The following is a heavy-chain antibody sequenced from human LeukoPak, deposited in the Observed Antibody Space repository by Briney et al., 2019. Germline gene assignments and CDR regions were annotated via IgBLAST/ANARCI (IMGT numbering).Heavy chain of an antibody. J-gene: IGHJ3*01. V-gene: IGHV3-23*01. CDR2: ISGSGGST. D-gene: IGHD5-12*01. CDR1: GFTFSSDA. Sequence: GGSLRLSCIGTGFTFSSDAMGWVRQAPGKGLEWVSGISGSGGSTYYADSVKGRFTISRDNSKNTLYLQMNGLRAEDTAVYYCATVVASKGGAFAFWGRGTMVTVSS. CDR3: ATVVASKGGAFAF.